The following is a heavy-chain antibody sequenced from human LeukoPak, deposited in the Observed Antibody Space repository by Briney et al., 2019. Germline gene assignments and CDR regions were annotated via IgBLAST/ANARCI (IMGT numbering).Heavy chain of an antibody. Sequence: PGGTLRLSCAASGITFSSYGMSWVRQAPGKGLEWVSYISSSGSTIYYADSVKGRFTISRDNAKNSLYLQMNSLRAEDTAVYYCARRYQLLSPRPVYYMDVWGKGTTVSISS. CDR3: ARRYQLLSPRPVYYMDV. CDR1: GITFSSYG. D-gene: IGHD2-2*01. V-gene: IGHV3-48*04. CDR2: ISSSGSTI. J-gene: IGHJ6*03.